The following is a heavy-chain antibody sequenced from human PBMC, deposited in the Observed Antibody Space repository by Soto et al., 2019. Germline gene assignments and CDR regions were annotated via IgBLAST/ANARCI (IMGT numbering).Heavy chain of an antibody. V-gene: IGHV4-34*01. CDR1: GGSFSGYY. D-gene: IGHD2-2*01. J-gene: IGHJ5*02. CDR2: INHSGST. Sequence: PSETLSLTCAVYGGSFSGYYWSWIRQPPGKGLEWIGEINHSGSTNYNPSLKSRVTISVDTSKNQFSLKLSSVTAADTAVYYCARGYCSSTSGYAGVDWFDPWGQG. CDR3: ARGYCSSTSGYAGVDWFDP.